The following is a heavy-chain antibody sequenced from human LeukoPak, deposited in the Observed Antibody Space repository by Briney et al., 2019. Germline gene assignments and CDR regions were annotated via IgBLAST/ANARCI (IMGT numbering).Heavy chain of an antibody. CDR2: ISYDGSNK. CDR3: ARDGEAMVYFDY. CDR1: GFTFDDYA. Sequence: GGSLRLSCAASGFTFDDYAMHWVRQAPGKGLEWVAVISYDGSNKYYADSVKGRFTISRDNSKNTLYLQMNSLRAEDTAVYYCARDGEAMVYFDYWGQGTLVTVSS. D-gene: IGHD5-18*01. J-gene: IGHJ4*02. V-gene: IGHV3-30*04.